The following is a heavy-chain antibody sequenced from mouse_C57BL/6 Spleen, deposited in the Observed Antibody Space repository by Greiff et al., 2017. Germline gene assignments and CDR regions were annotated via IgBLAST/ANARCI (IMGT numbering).Heavy chain of an antibody. J-gene: IGHJ2*01. CDR1: GFTFSSYG. D-gene: IGHD2-5*01. CDR2: ISSGGSYT. V-gene: IGHV5-6*02. CDR3: ARLHYSNFFFDY. Sequence: DVKLVESGGDLVKPGGSLKLSCAASGFTFSSYGMSWVRQTPDKRLEWVATISSGGSYTYYPDSVKGRFTISRDNAKNTLYLQMSSLKSEDTAMYYCARLHYSNFFFDYWGQGTTLTVSS.